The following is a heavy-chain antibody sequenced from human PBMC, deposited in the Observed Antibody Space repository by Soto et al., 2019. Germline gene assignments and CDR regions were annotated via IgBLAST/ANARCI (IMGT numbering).Heavy chain of an antibody. V-gene: IGHV1-18*01. CDR1: GYTFTSYG. CDR2: ISAYNGNT. Sequence: RASVKVSCKASGYTFTSYGISWVRQAPGQGLEWMGWISAYNGNTNYAQKFQGRVTMTRNTSISTAYMELSSLRSEDTAVYYCARGSTLRGYSYGWNPAGAFDIWGQGTMVTVSS. CDR3: ARGSTLRGYSYGWNPAGAFDI. J-gene: IGHJ3*02. D-gene: IGHD5-18*01.